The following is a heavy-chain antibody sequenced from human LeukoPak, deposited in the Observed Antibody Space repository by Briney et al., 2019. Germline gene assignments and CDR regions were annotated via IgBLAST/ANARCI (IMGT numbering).Heavy chain of an antibody. J-gene: IGHJ4*02. CDR3: AKQIAAYGIPCFYY. Sequence: PGGSLRLSCAASGFSFSTYAMSWVRQAPGKGLEWVSGIRPTGDETFYADSVKGRFTISRDNSKNTVYLQMNSLRAEDTAQYYCAKQIAAYGIPCFYYWGQGTLATVSS. CDR1: GFSFSTYA. V-gene: IGHV3-23*01. D-gene: IGHD6-13*01. CDR2: IRPTGDET.